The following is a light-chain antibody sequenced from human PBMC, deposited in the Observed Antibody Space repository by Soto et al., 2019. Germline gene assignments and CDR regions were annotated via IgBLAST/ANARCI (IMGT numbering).Light chain of an antibody. CDR3: QQYNSYSWT. CDR2: QTS. J-gene: IGKJ1*01. CDR1: QYINTR. Sequence: EIVLTQSPATLSSFPGDGVTLSCRASQYINTRLAWYQHRPGQAPRLLIYQTSIRAAGIPARFSGSGSGTEFTLTISSLQPDDFATYYCQQYNSYSWTFGQGTKVDIK. V-gene: IGKV3D-15*01.